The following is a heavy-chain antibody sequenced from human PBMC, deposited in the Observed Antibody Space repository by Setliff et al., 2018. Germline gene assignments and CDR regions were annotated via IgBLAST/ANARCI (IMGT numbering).Heavy chain of an antibody. CDR2: IWYDGTNK. V-gene: IGHV3-33*01. CDR1: GFTFSSYG. J-gene: IGHJ6*03. D-gene: IGHD1-20*01. CDR3: ARVGLSGTSGYYYYMDV. Sequence: GESLRLSCAASGFTFSSYGMHWVRQAQGKGLEWLAVIWYDGTNKFYAYSVKGRFTISRDISKDTLYPQMNSLRAEDTAVYYCARVGLSGTSGYYYYMDVWGKGTTVTVSS.